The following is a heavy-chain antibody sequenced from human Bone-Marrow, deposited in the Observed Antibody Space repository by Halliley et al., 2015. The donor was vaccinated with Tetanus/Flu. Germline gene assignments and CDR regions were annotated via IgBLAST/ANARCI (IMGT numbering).Heavy chain of an antibody. J-gene: IGHJ5*02. V-gene: IGHV3-21*01. CDR3: ARWYCSGDSCYSGGNWFDP. D-gene: IGHD2-15*01. Sequence: AASGFSFSIYSMNWVRQAPGKGLEWVSSISSSSSHKYYADSVKGRFTISRDNAQNSLYLQMNSLRVEDTAIYYCARWYCSGDSCYSGGNWFDPWGQGTLVIVSS. CDR2: ISSSSSHK. CDR1: GFSFSIYS.